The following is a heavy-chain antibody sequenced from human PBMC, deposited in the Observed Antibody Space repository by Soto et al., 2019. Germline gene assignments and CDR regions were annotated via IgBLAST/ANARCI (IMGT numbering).Heavy chain of an antibody. D-gene: IGHD2-15*01. J-gene: IGHJ6*02. CDR1: GYSVSSSDYY. V-gene: IGHV4-39*01. CDR2: MFYSGLT. Sequence: SETLSLTCSVSGYSVSSSDYYWAWIRQPPGKGLEWIGSMFYSGLTYYNPSLKSRVTLSVDTSKNQFSVRLNSVTAADTAVYYCAPLSVTLSGPYGIHVWGQGTTVTVSS. CDR3: APLSVTLSGPYGIHV.